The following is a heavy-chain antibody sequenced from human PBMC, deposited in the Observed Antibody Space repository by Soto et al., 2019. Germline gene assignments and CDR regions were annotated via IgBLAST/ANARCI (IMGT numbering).Heavy chain of an antibody. V-gene: IGHV1-69*01. CDR2: IIPIFGTA. Sequence: QVQLVQSGAEVQKPGSSVKVSCKASGGTFSSYAISWVRQAPGQGLEWMGGIIPIFGTANYAQKFQGRVTITADESTSTAYMELSSLRSEDTAVYYCARNLIDYSSYYYYYGMDVWGQGTTVTVSS. D-gene: IGHD2-15*01. J-gene: IGHJ6*02. CDR1: GGTFSSYA. CDR3: ARNLIDYSSYYYYYGMDV.